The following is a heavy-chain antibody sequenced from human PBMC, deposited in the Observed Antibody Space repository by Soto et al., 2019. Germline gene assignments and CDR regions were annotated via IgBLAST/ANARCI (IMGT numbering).Heavy chain of an antibody. CDR3: AKDLFYIGNRAFHD. Sequence: GRLVGSDATSGCTLNHYNISWVRQAPGKGLKRVSAISGSGGSTYYADSVRGRFTISRDNSKNTLYLQINSLRAEDTAVYYCAKDLFYIGNRAFHDWGQGTLVIVSS. D-gene: IGHD3-3*01. CDR2: ISGSGGST. J-gene: IGHJ4*02. CDR1: GCTLNHYN. V-gene: IGHV3-23*01.